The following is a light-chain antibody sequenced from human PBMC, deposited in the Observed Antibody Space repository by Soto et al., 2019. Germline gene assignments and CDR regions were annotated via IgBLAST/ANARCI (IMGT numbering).Light chain of an antibody. CDR3: QQYRSSTPWT. CDR2: GAS. CDR1: QSVSSSY. J-gene: IGKJ1*01. V-gene: IGKV3-20*01. Sequence: EIVLTQSPGTLSLSPGERATLSCRASQSVSSSYLAWYQQKPGQAPRLLIYGASSRATGIPDRFSGSGTGTDFTLTISRLEPEDFAVYYCQQYRSSTPWTFGQGTKVEIK.